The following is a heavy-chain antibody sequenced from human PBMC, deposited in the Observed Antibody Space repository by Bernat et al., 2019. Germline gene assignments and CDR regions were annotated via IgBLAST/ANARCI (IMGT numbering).Heavy chain of an antibody. D-gene: IGHD1-20*01. CDR1: GGSFSGYY. CDR3: ARRYNWNDARIDY. CDR2: INHSGST. Sequence: QVQLQQWGAGLLKPSETLSLTCAVYGGSFSGYYWSWIRQPPGKGLEWIGEINHSGSTNYNPSLKSRVTISVDTSKKQFSLKLSSVTAADTAVYYCARRYNWNDARIDYWGQGTLVTVSS. J-gene: IGHJ4*02. V-gene: IGHV4-34*01.